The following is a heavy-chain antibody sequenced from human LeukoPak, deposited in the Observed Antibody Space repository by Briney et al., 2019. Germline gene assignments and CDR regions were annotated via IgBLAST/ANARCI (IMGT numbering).Heavy chain of an antibody. CDR3: TSAVAGTRNGLDI. J-gene: IGHJ3*02. V-gene: IGHV3-74*01. CDR1: GFTFSSYW. Sequence: GGSLRLSCAVSGFTFSSYWMHWVRQAPGKGLVWVSRISNDGSSTNFADSVKGRFTISRDNAKNTLYLQMNSLRAEDTAVYYCTSAVAGTRNGLDIWGQGTMVTVSS. CDR2: ISNDGSST. D-gene: IGHD6-19*01.